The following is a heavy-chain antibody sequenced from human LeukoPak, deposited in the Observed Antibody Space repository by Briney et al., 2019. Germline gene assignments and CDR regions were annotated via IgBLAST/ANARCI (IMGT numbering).Heavy chain of an antibody. Sequence: GESLKISCKGSGYSFTNYWIGWVRQMPGKGLEWMGIIYPDDPDTRYSPSFQGQVTISVDKSISTAYLQWNSLKASDTALYYCARRKVSRITTFGVAIDYWGQGTLVTVSS. CDR3: ARRKVSRITTFGVAIDY. CDR2: IYPDDPDT. D-gene: IGHD3-3*01. CDR1: GYSFTNYW. V-gene: IGHV5-51*01. J-gene: IGHJ4*02.